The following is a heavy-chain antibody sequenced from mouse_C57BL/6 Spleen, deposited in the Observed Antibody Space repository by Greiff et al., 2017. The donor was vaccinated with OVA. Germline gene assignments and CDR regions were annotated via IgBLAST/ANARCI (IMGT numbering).Heavy chain of an antibody. CDR1: GYAFSSSW. CDR2: IYPGDGDT. CDR3: ARYYLSYYYAMDY. J-gene: IGHJ4*01. V-gene: IGHV1-82*01. Sequence: QVQLQQSGPELVKPGASVKISCKASGYAFSSSWMNWVKQRPGKGLEWIGRIYPGDGDTNYNGKFKGKATLTADKSSSTAYMQLSSLTSEDSAVYFCARYYLSYYYAMDYWGQGTSVTVSS. D-gene: IGHD1-1*01.